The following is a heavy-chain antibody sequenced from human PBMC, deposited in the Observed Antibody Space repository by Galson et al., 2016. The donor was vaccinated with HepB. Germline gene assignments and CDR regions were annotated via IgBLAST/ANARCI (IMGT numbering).Heavy chain of an antibody. Sequence: SLRLSCAVSGFSVSNHHVKWVRQAPGKGLEWVSGIFNGGGTDYADSVKGRFTISRDDSKNTVYLQMNSLRRDDTALCYCAGYGGNSVWGQGTLVTVSS. D-gene: IGHD4-23*01. CDR2: IFNGGGT. CDR3: AGYGGNSV. J-gene: IGHJ4*02. CDR1: GFSVSNHH. V-gene: IGHV3-53*01.